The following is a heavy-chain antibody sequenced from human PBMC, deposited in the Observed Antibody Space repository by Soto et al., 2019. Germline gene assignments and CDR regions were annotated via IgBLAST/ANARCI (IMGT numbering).Heavy chain of an antibody. Sequence: QVKLVQSGAEVKKPGSSVKVSCKASGGTFSSYTISWVRQAPGQGLEWMGRIIPILGIANYAQKFQGRVTITADKCTSTAYMGLRSLRSEDTAVYYCARAATVTTGVYYYYCIDVWCEGTTVAVFS. CDR3: ARAATVTTGVYYYYCIDV. V-gene: IGHV1-69*02. J-gene: IGHJ6*03. CDR2: IIPILGIA. CDR1: GGTFSSYT. D-gene: IGHD4-4*01.